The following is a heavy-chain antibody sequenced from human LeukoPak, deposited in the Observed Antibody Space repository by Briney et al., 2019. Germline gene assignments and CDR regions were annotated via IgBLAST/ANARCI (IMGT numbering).Heavy chain of an antibody. D-gene: IGHD2-15*01. CDR3: AKGGYCSGGTCYPPPFDI. V-gene: IGHV3-23*01. CDR1: GLTFSSYS. Sequence: GGSLRLSCAASGLTFSSYSMAWGRQAPGKGLEWVSGISDSGFSTYYADSVKGRFTISRDNSKNTLYLLMNSLRAEDTAMYYCAKGGYCSGGTCYPPPFDIWVQGTMVTVSS. J-gene: IGHJ3*02. CDR2: ISDSGFST.